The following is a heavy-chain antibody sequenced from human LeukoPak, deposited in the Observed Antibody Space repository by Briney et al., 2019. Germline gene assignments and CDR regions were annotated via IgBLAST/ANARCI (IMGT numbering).Heavy chain of an antibody. D-gene: IGHD1-1*01. CDR3: ARGGNDYYYYYMDV. V-gene: IGHV3-13*01. J-gene: IGHJ6*03. CDR1: GFTFSSYD. CDR2: IGTAGDT. Sequence: PGGSLRLSCAASGFTFSSYDMHWVRHATGKGLEWVSAIGTAGDTYYPGSVKGRFTISRENAKNSLYLQMNSLRAGDTAVYYCARGGNDYYYYYMDVWGKGTTVTVSS.